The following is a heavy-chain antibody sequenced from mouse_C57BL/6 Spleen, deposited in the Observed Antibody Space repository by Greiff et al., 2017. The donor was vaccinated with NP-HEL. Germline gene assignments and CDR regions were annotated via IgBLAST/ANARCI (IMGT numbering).Heavy chain of an antibody. D-gene: IGHD1-2*01. CDR2: ISSGSSTI. Sequence: EVMLVESGGGLVKPGGSLKLSCAASGFTFSDYGMHWVRQAPEKGLEWVAYISSGSSTIYYADTVKGRFTISRDNAKHTLFLQMTSLRSEDTAMYYCASLNGYYFDYWGQGTTLTVSS. V-gene: IGHV5-17*01. CDR1: GFTFSDYG. CDR3: ASLNGYYFDY. J-gene: IGHJ2*01.